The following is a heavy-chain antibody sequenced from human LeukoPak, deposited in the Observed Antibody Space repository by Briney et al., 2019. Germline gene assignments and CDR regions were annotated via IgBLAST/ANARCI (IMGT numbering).Heavy chain of an antibody. Sequence: SQTLSLTCAISDDSISSGGYSWSWIRQPPGKGLEWIGYIHDSGSTYYNPSLKSRVTISVDTSKNQFSLKLNSVTAADTALYYCTRDRGIMLTFGGVIAKGAHYWGQGTLVTVSS. CDR3: TRDRGIMLTFGGVIAKGAHY. V-gene: IGHV4-30-4*07. CDR1: DDSISSGGYS. CDR2: IHDSGST. D-gene: IGHD3-16*02. J-gene: IGHJ4*02.